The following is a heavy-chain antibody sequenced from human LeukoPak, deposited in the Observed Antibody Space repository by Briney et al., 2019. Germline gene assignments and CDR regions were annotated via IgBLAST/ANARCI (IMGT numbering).Heavy chain of an antibody. D-gene: IGHD3-3*01. CDR1: GYTFTSYG. Sequence: ASVKVSCKASGYTFTSYGISWVRQAPGQGLEWMGWISAYNGNTNYAQKLQGRVTMTTDTSTSTAYMELRSLRSDDTAVYYCARDCITIKSQNPCYYMDVWGKGTTVTVSS. CDR3: ARDCITIKSQNPCYYMDV. J-gene: IGHJ6*03. CDR2: ISAYNGNT. V-gene: IGHV1-18*01.